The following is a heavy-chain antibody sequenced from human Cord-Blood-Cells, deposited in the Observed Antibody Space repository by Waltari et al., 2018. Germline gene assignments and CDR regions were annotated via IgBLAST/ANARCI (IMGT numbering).Heavy chain of an antibody. CDR3: ARDDRGTKPRRSLTDIVVVGWFDP. V-gene: IGHV1-69*01. Sequence: QVQLVQSGAEVKKPGSSVKVSCKASGGTFSSFAISWVRQAPGQGLEWMGGIIPIFGTANYAQKFQGRVTITADESTSTAYMELSSLRSEDTAVYYCARDDRGTKPRRSLTDIVVVGWFDPWGQGTLVTVSS. D-gene: IGHD2-2*01. CDR1: GGTFSSFA. J-gene: IGHJ5*02. CDR2: IIPIFGTA.